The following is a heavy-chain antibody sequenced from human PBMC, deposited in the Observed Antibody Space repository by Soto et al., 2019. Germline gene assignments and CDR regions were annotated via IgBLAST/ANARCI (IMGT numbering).Heavy chain of an antibody. V-gene: IGHV3-23*01. D-gene: IGHD2-15*01. CDR1: GFTFSSYA. J-gene: IGHJ4*02. Sequence: EVQLLESGGGLVQPGGSLRLSCAASGFTFSSYAMSWVRQAPGKGLEWVSAISGSGGSTYYADSVKGRFTISRDNSKNTLYLQMNSLRAEDTAVYYCAKASSVRGYCSGGSCPDWYFDYWGQGTLVTVSS. CDR2: ISGSGGST. CDR3: AKASSVRGYCSGGSCPDWYFDY.